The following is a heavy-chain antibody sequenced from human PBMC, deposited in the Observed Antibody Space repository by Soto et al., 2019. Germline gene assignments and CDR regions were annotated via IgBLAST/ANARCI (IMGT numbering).Heavy chain of an antibody. Sequence: PXETLSLTCTVSGGSISSGDYYWRWIRQPPGKGLEWIGYIYYSGSTYYNPSLKSRVTISVDTSKNQFSLKLSSVTAADTAVYYCARGITMVRGEYYFDYWGQGTLVTVSS. CDR3: ARGITMVRGEYYFDY. D-gene: IGHD3-10*01. V-gene: IGHV4-30-4*01. CDR1: GGSISSGDYY. J-gene: IGHJ4*02. CDR2: IYYSGST.